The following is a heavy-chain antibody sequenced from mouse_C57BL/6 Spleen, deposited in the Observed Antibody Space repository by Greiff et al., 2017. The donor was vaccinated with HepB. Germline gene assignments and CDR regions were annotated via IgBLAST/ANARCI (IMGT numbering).Heavy chain of an antibody. D-gene: IGHD1-1*01. Sequence: VQLQQSGAELARPGASVKLSCKASGYTFTSYGISWVKQRTGQGLEWIGEIYPRSGNTYYNEKFKGKATLTADKSSSTAYIELRSLTSEDSAVYFCARPVVEGYYYAMDYWGQGTSVTVSS. CDR2: IYPRSGNT. V-gene: IGHV1-81*01. CDR3: ARPVVEGYYYAMDY. J-gene: IGHJ4*01. CDR1: GYTFTSYG.